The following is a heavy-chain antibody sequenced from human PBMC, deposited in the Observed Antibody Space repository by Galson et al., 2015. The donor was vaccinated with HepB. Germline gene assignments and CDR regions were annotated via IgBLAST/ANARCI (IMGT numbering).Heavy chain of an antibody. V-gene: IGHV1-69*13. D-gene: IGHD3-22*01. Sequence: SVKVSCKASGGTFSSYAISWVRQAPGQGLEWMGGIIPIFGTANYAQKFQGRVTITADESTSTAYMELSSLRSEDTAVYYCAIHPGYYYDSSGYADYYYYYMDVWGKGTTVTVSS. CDR1: GGTFSSYA. J-gene: IGHJ6*03. CDR3: AIHPGYYYDSSGYADYYYYYMDV. CDR2: IIPIFGTA.